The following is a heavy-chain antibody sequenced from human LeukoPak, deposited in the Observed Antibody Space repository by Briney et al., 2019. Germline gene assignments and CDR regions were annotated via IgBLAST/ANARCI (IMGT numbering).Heavy chain of an antibody. V-gene: IGHV4-4*07. J-gene: IGHJ6*03. CDR2: IYTSGST. CDR3: ARMGGFLEWLFGCMDV. CDR1: GGSISSYY. Sequence: SETLSLTCTVSGGSISSYYWSWIRQPAGKGLEWIGRIYTSGSTNYNPSLKSRVTMSVDTSKNQFSLKLSSVTAADTAVYYCARMGGFLEWLFGCMDVWGKGTTVTVSS. D-gene: IGHD3-3*01.